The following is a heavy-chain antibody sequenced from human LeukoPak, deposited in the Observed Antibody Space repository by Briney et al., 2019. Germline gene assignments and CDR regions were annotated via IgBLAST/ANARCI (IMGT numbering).Heavy chain of an antibody. Sequence: PSETLSLTCTVSGGSISSYYWSWIRQPPGKGLEWIGYIYYSGSTNYNPSLKSRVTISVDTSKNQFSLKLSSVTAADTAVYYCAGTTYYYDSSGYATGQFDYWGQGTLVTVSS. CDR1: GGSISSYY. V-gene: IGHV4-59*01. J-gene: IGHJ4*02. D-gene: IGHD3-22*01. CDR2: IYYSGST. CDR3: AGTTYYYDSSGYATGQFDY.